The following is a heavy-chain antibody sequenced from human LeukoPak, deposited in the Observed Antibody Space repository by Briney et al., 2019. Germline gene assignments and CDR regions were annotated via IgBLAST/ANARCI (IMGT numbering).Heavy chain of an antibody. Sequence: SETLSLTCTVSGGSISSYYWSWIRQPPGKGLEWIGYIYYSGSTNYNPSLKSRVTISVDTSKNQFSLKLSSVTAADTAVYYCARLHYYYGMDVWGQGTTVTVSS. V-gene: IGHV4-59*01. J-gene: IGHJ6*02. CDR1: GGSISSYY. CDR2: IYYSGST. CDR3: ARLHYYYGMDV.